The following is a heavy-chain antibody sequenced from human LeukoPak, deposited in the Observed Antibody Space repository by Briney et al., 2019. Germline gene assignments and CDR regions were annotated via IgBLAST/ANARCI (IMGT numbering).Heavy chain of an antibody. CDR3: ERDYGA. V-gene: IGHV3-74*03. J-gene: IGHJ5*02. CDR1: GFTFSRYR. CDR2: INSDGSAT. Sequence: PGGSLRLSCEASGFTFSRYRMHWVRQGPGKGLMWVSRINSDGSATTYADFVKGRFTISRDNAKNTVYLQMNSLRVDDTAIYYCERDYGAWGQGTLVTVSP. D-gene: IGHD4/OR15-4a*01.